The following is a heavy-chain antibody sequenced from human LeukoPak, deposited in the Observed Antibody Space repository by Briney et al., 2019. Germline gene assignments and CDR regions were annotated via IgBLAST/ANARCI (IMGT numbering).Heavy chain of an antibody. CDR3: AKGVTIYTNSGLGY. CDR1: GFTFSSYA. J-gene: IGHJ4*02. D-gene: IGHD7-27*01. CDR2: ISGSGAST. V-gene: IGHV3-23*01. Sequence: GGSLRLSCAASGFTFSSYAMNWARQALGKGLEWVSAISGSGASTYYADSVKGRFTISRDNSKNTLYLQMSSLRAEDTAVYYCAKGVTIYTNSGLGYWGQGTLVTVSS.